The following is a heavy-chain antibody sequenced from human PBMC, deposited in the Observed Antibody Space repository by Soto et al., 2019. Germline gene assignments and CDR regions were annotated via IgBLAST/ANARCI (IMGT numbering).Heavy chain of an antibody. D-gene: IGHD2-15*01. V-gene: IGHV3-30*18. Sequence: GSLRLSCAASGFTFISYGMHWVLQAPCKGLEWVAVISYDGSNKYYADSVKGRFTISRDNSKNTLYLQMNSLRAEDTAVYYCANLVVVAANYYYGMDVWGQGTTVTVSS. CDR1: GFTFISYG. J-gene: IGHJ6*02. CDR2: ISYDGSNK. CDR3: ANLVVVAANYYYGMDV.